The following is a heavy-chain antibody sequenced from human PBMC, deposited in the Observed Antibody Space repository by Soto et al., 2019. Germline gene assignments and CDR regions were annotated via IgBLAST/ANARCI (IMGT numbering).Heavy chain of an antibody. J-gene: IGHJ5*02. Sequence: ASVKVSCKDSGYTFXSYGISWVRKAPGQGLEWMGWISAYNGNTNYAQKLQGRVTMTTDTSTSTAYMELRSLRSDDTAVYYCARDQEGSGWYPHRFDPWGQGTLVTVSS. CDR3: ARDQEGSGWYPHRFDP. CDR2: ISAYNGNT. V-gene: IGHV1-18*01. CDR1: GYTFXSYG. D-gene: IGHD6-19*01.